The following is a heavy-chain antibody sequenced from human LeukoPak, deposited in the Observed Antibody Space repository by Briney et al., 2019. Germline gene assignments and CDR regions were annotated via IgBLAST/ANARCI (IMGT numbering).Heavy chain of an antibody. J-gene: IGHJ4*02. V-gene: IGHV1-2*04. Sequence: ASVKVSCKASGYTFTGYYMHWVRQAPGQGLEWMGWINPNSGGTNYAQKFQGWVTMTRDTSISTAYMELSRLRSDDTAVYYCARAYYDILTGYYTWGQGTLVTVSS. CDR1: GYTFTGYY. CDR3: ARAYYDILTGYYT. CDR2: INPNSGGT. D-gene: IGHD3-9*01.